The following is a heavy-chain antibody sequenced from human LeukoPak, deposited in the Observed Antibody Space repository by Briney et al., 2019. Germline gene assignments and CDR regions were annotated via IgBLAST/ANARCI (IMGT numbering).Heavy chain of an antibody. Sequence: GGSLRLSCAASGFTFSSYWMSWVRQAPGKGLEWVANIKQGGSEKYYADSVKGRFTISRDDAKNSLYLQMNSLRAEDTAMYYCARDPDQIVGANFDYWGQGTLVTVSS. V-gene: IGHV3-7*01. CDR3: ARDPDQIVGANFDY. CDR1: GFTFSSYW. CDR2: IKQGGSEK. J-gene: IGHJ4*02. D-gene: IGHD1-26*01.